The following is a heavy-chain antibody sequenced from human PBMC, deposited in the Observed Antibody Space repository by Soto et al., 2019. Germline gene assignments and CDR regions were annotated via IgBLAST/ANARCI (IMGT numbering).Heavy chain of an antibody. CDR3: ARGPYCSTSCYGLYHSYYYGMDV. CDR2: ISAYNGNT. Sequence: ASVKVSCKASGYTFTSYGISWVRQAPGQGLEWMGWISAYNGNTNYAQKLQGRVTMTTDTSTSTAYMELRSLRSDDTAVYYCARGPYCSTSCYGLYHSYYYGMDVWGQGTTVTVSS. V-gene: IGHV1-18*01. D-gene: IGHD2-2*01. J-gene: IGHJ6*02. CDR1: GYTFTSYG.